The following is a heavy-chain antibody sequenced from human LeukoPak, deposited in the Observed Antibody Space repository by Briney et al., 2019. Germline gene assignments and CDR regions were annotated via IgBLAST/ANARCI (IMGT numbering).Heavy chain of an antibody. V-gene: IGHV4-39*01. J-gene: IGHJ4*02. CDR2: IYYSGTT. Sequence: SETLSLTCTVSGGSISSSIYNWGWIRQPPGKGLEWIASIYYSGTTYYNPSLKSRVTISVDTSKNQFSLKLSSVTAADTAVYYCARGYSSSWYHYWGQGTLVTVSS. CDR1: GGSISSSIYN. CDR3: ARGYSSSWYHY. D-gene: IGHD6-13*01.